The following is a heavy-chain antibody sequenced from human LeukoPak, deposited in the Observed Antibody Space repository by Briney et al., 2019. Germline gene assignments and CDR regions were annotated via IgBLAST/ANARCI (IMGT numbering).Heavy chain of an antibody. V-gene: IGHV1-18*01. D-gene: IGHD2-21*01. CDR3: ARGGCYAY. CDR2: ISGYNGNT. CDR1: GYTFTTYN. J-gene: IGHJ4*02. Sequence: ASAKVSCTASGYTFTTYNINWVRQAPGQGLEWMGWISGYNGNTNYAQKLQGRVTMTTDTSTSTAYMELRSLRSDDTAVYYCARGGCYAYWGQGTLVTVSS.